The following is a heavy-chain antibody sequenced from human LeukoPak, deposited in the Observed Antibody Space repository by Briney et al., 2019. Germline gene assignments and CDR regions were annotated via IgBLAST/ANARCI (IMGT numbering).Heavy chain of an antibody. V-gene: IGHV3-21*01. CDR1: GFTFSSYY. CDR2: ISRTTNNT. CDR3: TRVSYADGGYFDY. D-gene: IGHD3-16*01. J-gene: IGHJ4*02. Sequence: GGSLRLSCAASGFTFSSYYMNWVRQAPGKGLEWVSSISRTTNNTYYTDSVKGRFTISRDNAKNSLYLQMNSLTAEDTAVYYCTRVSYADGGYFDYWGQGTLVTVSS.